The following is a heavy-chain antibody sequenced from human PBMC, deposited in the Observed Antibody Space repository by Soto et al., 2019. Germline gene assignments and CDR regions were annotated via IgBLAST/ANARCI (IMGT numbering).Heavy chain of an antibody. Sequence: GGSLRLSCAASGFTFSSYWMSWVRQAPGKGLEWVANIKQDGSEKYYVASVKGRFTISRDNDKNSLYLQMNSLRAEDTAVYYCARVSPNTSYDFWSGYYYYGMDVWGQGTTVTVSS. CDR3: ARVSPNTSYDFWSGYYYYGMDV. CDR1: GFTFSSYW. V-gene: IGHV3-7*01. D-gene: IGHD3-3*01. CDR2: IKQDGSEK. J-gene: IGHJ6*02.